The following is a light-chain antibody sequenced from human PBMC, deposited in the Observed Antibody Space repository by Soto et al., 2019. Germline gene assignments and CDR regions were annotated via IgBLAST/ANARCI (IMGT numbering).Light chain of an antibody. CDR1: SSDVGGYDY. J-gene: IGLJ1*01. V-gene: IGLV2-14*01. Sequence: QSAQTQPASVSGSPGQSIAISCTGTSSDVGGYDYVSWYQQHPDKAPKLIIYEVTKRPSGVSNRFSGSKSGNTASLTISGLQPDDEADYYCSSHTSGDTRVFGSGTKVTVL. CDR3: SSHTSGDTRV. CDR2: EVT.